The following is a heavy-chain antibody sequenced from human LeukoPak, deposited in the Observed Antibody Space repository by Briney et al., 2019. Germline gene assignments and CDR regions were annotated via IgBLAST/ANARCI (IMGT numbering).Heavy chain of an antibody. Sequence: SETLSLTCTVSGGSISRGDYYWSWIRQPPGKGLEWIGYIYYSGSTYYNPSLKSRVTISVDTSKNRFSLKLSSVTAADTAVYYCARGPGDSSGYYYFDYWGQGTLVTVSS. J-gene: IGHJ4*02. CDR1: GGSISRGDYY. V-gene: IGHV4-30-4*01. D-gene: IGHD3-22*01. CDR2: IYYSGST. CDR3: ARGPGDSSGYYYFDY.